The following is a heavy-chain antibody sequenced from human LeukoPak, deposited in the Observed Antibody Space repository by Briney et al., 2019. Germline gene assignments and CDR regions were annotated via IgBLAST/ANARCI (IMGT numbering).Heavy chain of an antibody. V-gene: IGHV1-2*02. J-gene: IGHJ6*03. Sequence: ASVKVSCKASGYTFTGYYMHWVRQAPGQGLEWMGWINPYSGGPNYAQKFQGRVTMTRDTSVSTAYMELSRLRSDGTAVYYCARGSILTGYYTYYYYYYMDVWGKGTTVTISS. CDR3: ARGSILTGYYTYYYYYYMDV. CDR1: GYTFTGYY. D-gene: IGHD3-9*01. CDR2: INPYSGGP.